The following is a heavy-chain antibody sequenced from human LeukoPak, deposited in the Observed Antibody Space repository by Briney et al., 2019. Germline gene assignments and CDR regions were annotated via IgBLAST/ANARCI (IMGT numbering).Heavy chain of an antibody. CDR3: ARDRGYTQDY. D-gene: IGHD5-12*01. J-gene: IGHJ4*02. Sequence: GGSLRLSCAASGFTFSTYWMHWVRQAPGKGLGLVSHIKSDGSRTNYADSVKGRFTISRDNAKNTLYLQMNSLRAEDTAVYFCARDRGYTQDYWGQGTLVTVSS. CDR1: GFTFSTYW. CDR2: IKSDGSRT. V-gene: IGHV3-74*01.